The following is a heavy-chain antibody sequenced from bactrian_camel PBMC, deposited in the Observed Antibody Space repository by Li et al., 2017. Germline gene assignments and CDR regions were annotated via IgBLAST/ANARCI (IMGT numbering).Heavy chain of an antibody. Sequence: HVQLVESGGGSVQPGGSLRLSCAISGNTYSLNCLGWFRQAPGMEREQVAVFRYTFGRTTYYADSVKGRFTLSHAGRTLFLQMNSLKPEDTAMYYCAADTTCRVGCMVLADAADWPIWGQGTQVTVS. V-gene: IGHV3S54*01. J-gene: IGHJ4*01. CDR2: RYTFGRTT. CDR3: AADTTCRVGCMVLADAADWPI. CDR1: GNTYSLNC. D-gene: IGHD3*01.